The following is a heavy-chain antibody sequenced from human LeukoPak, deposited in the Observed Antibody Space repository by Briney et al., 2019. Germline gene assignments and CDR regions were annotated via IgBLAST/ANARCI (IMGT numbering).Heavy chain of an antibody. V-gene: IGHV4-34*09. CDR2: IYYSGST. CDR3: ARGPPGGAKPFDI. J-gene: IGHJ3*02. Sequence: PSETLSLTCAVYGGSFSGYYWSWIRQPPGKGLEWIGYIYYSGSTYYNPSLKSRVTISVDTSKNQFSLKLSSVTAADTAVYYCARGPPGGAKPFDIWGQGTMVTVSS. D-gene: IGHD1-26*01. CDR1: GGSFSGYY.